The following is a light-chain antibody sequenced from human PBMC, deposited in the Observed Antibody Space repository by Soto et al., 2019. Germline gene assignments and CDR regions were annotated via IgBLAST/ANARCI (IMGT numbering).Light chain of an antibody. J-gene: IGKJ4*01. CDR3: QQSYSTPLT. CDR1: QSISSY. CDR2: AAS. Sequence: DIQMTQSPSSLSASVGDRVTITCRASQSISSYLNWYQQKPGIAPKLLIYAASSLQSGVPSRFSGSGSGTDFTLTISSLQPEDFATYYCQQSYSTPLTFGRGTKVEIK. V-gene: IGKV1-39*01.